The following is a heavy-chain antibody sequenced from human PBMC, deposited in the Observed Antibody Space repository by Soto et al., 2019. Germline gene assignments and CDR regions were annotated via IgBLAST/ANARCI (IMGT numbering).Heavy chain of an antibody. CDR1: GYTFTNYD. D-gene: IGHD6-6*01. J-gene: IGHJ6*03. CDR3: ASLRQLVGYFYYYIDV. V-gene: IGHV1-18*01. CDR2: ISAYNGDT. Sequence: QVQLLQSGAEVKKPGASVKVSCKAAGYTFTNYDINWVRQAPGQGVAWMGWISAYNGDTHYTKRLQGRVTMTTDTSTSTAYMELRGLRSDDTAVYYWASLRQLVGYFYYYIDVWGKGTTVTVSS.